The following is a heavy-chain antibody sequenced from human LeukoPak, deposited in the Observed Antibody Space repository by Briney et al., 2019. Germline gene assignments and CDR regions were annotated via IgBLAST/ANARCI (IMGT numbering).Heavy chain of an antibody. CDR3: ARGGYRDYFDY. Sequence: KPSETLSLTCTVSGGSISSYYWSWIRQPPGKGLEWIGYIYYSGSTNYNPSLKSRVTISVDTSNNQFSLKLSSVTAADTAVYYCARGGYRDYFDYWGQGTLVTVSS. V-gene: IGHV4-59*01. CDR2: IYYSGST. CDR1: GGSISSYY. D-gene: IGHD6-13*01. J-gene: IGHJ4*02.